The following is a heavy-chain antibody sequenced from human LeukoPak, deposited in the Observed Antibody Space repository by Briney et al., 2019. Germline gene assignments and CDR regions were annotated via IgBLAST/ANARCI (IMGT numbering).Heavy chain of an antibody. J-gene: IGHJ6*02. V-gene: IGHV3-11*06. D-gene: IGHD3-10*01. CDR2: ISSSSSYI. CDR1: GFTFSDYY. CDR3: ARMGRGSGRLMDV. Sequence: PGGSLRLSCAASGFTFSDYYMSWIRQAPGKGLEWVSSISSSSSYIYYADSVKGRFTISRDNAKNSLYLQMNSLRAEDTAVYYCARMGRGSGRLMDVWGQGTTVTVSS.